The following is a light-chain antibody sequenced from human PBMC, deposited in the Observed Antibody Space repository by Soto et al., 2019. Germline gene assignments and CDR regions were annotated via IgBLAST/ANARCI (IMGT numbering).Light chain of an antibody. J-gene: IGKJ4*01. CDR1: QSVSSF. V-gene: IGKV3-11*01. Sequence: EIVLTQSPATLSLSPGERATLSCRASQSVSSFLAWYQQKPGQAPRLLIYDASNRATGIPARFSGSGSGTHFTLTSSSLEPEDFAIYYCQQRSNRPLTFGGGTKVEI. CDR2: DAS. CDR3: QQRSNRPLT.